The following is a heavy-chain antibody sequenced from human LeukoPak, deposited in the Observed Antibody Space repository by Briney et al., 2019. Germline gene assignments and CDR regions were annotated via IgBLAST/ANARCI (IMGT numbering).Heavy chain of an antibody. CDR3: ARGITGTVFDY. Sequence: GGSLRLSCAASGFTFSSYAMHWVRQAPGKGLEGVAVISYDGSSKYYPESVKGRFTISRDNSKNTLYLQMNSLRAEDMAVYYCARGITGTVFDYWGQGTLVTVSS. V-gene: IGHV3-30-3*01. CDR2: ISYDGSSK. D-gene: IGHD1-7*01. J-gene: IGHJ4*02. CDR1: GFTFSSYA.